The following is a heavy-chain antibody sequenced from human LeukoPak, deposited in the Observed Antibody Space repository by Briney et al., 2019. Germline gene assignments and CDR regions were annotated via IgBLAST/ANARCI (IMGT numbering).Heavy chain of an antibody. J-gene: IGHJ4*02. D-gene: IGHD5-12*01. V-gene: IGHV3-7*01. Sequence: DSVKGRFTISRDNAKNSLSLQMNSLRAEDTAVYYCARDRPLSSYDLSPFYCWVQGTLVADSS. CDR3: ARDRPLSSYDLSPFYC.